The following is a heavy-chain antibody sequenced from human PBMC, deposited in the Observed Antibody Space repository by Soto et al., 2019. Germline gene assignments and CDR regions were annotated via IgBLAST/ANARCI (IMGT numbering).Heavy chain of an antibody. Sequence: EVQLLESGGGLVQPGGSLRLSCAASGFTFSSYAMSWVRQAPGKGLEWVSAISGSGGSTYYADSVKGRFTISRDNSNNTLYLQMNSLRAEDTAVYYCAKVYSSTIYYYYYMDVWGKGTTVTVSS. CDR3: AKVYSSTIYYYYYMDV. CDR2: ISGSGGST. V-gene: IGHV3-23*01. D-gene: IGHD6-13*01. J-gene: IGHJ6*03. CDR1: GFTFSSYA.